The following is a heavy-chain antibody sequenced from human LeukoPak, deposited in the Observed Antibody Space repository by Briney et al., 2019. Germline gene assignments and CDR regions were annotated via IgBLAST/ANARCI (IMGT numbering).Heavy chain of an antibody. CDR1: GFTFSSYS. CDR3: AKKSVADTPPLH. D-gene: IGHD6-19*01. Sequence: GGSLRLSCAASGFTFSSYSMNWVRQAPGKGLEWVSSISSSSSYIYYADSVKGRFTISRDNSRNTLYLQMNSLRAEDTALYYCAKKSVADTPPLHWGQGTLVTVSS. J-gene: IGHJ4*02. V-gene: IGHV3-21*04. CDR2: ISSSSSYI.